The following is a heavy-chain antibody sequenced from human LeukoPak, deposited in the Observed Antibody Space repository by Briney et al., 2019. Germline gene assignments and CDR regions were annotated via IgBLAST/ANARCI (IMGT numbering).Heavy chain of an antibody. CDR3: ARETDTAIDY. V-gene: IGHV4-30-2*01. D-gene: IGHD5-18*01. Sequence: PSQTLSLTCAVSGGSISSGGYSWSWIRQPPGKGLEWTGYIYHSGSTYYNPSLKSRVTISVDRSKNQFSLKLSSVTAADTAVYYCARETDTAIDYWGQGTLVTVSS. J-gene: IGHJ4*02. CDR1: GGSISSGGYS. CDR2: IYHSGST.